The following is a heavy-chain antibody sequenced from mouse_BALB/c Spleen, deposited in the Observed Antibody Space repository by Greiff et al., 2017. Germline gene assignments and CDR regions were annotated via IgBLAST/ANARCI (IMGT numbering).Heavy chain of an antibody. V-gene: IGHV8-12*01. CDR3: ARSIYDGYYVWFAY. CDR1: GFSLSTSGMG. Sequence: QVTLKVSGPGILQPSQTLSLTCSFSGFSLSTSGMGVSWIRQPSGKGLEWLAHIYWDDDKRYNPSLKSRLTISKDTSRNQVFLKITSVDTADTATYYCARSIYDGYYVWFAYWGQGTLVTVSA. CDR2: IYWDDDK. J-gene: IGHJ3*01. D-gene: IGHD2-3*01.